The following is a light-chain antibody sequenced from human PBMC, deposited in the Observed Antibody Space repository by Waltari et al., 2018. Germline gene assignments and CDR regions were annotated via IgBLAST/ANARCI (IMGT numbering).Light chain of an antibody. Sequence: DIQMTQSPSSLSASVVDRVTITCRASQSISRYLKWYQQKPSKAPKLLIYAASSLQSGVPSRFSGSGSGTDFTLTISSLQPEDFATYSCQQSYNTPYTFGQGTKLEIK. V-gene: IGKV1-39*01. CDR3: QQSYNTPYT. J-gene: IGKJ2*01. CDR1: QSISRY. CDR2: AAS.